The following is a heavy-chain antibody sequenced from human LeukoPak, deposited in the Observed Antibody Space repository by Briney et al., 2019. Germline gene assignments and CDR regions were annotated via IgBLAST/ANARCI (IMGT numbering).Heavy chain of an antibody. CDR3: AREGDGYKPDDAFDI. D-gene: IGHD5-24*01. J-gene: IGHJ3*02. Sequence: SETLSLTCTVSGGSISSGSYYWSWIRQPAGKGLEWIGRIYTSGSTNYKPSLKSRVTISVDTAKNQFSLKLSSVTAADTAVYYCAREGDGYKPDDAFDIWGQGTMVTVSS. V-gene: IGHV4-61*02. CDR2: IYTSGST. CDR1: GGSISSGSYY.